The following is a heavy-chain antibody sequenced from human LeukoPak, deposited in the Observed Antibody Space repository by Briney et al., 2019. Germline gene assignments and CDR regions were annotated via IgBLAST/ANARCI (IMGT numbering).Heavy chain of an antibody. CDR1: GGTFSSYA. J-gene: IGHJ4*02. D-gene: IGHD3-22*01. Sequence: SVKVSCKASGGTFSSYAISWVRQAPGQGLEWMGGIIPIFGTANYAQKFQGRVTITTDESTSTAYMELSSLRSEDTAVYYCARDLPYYYDSSATSIDYWGQGTLVTVSS. V-gene: IGHV1-69*05. CDR2: IIPIFGTA. CDR3: ARDLPYYYDSSATSIDY.